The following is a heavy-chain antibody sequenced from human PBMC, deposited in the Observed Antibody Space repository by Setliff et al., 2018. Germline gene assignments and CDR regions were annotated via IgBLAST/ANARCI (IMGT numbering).Heavy chain of an antibody. CDR1: GFTFSSYT. Sequence: GESLRLSCEASGFTFSSYTMNWVRQAPGKGLEWVSYISGGSSTQYYADSVKGRFIISRDNAKNLLFLQMNSLRGEDTAVYYCARDEVTTWAADYLDVWGKGTMVTVSS. J-gene: IGHJ6*03. D-gene: IGHD2-21*02. V-gene: IGHV3-48*01. CDR2: ISGGSSTQ. CDR3: ARDEVTTWAADYLDV.